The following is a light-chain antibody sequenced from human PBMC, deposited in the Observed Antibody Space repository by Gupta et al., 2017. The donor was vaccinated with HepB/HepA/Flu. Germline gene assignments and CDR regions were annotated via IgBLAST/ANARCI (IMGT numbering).Light chain of an antibody. J-gene: IGLJ2*01. Sequence: QSVLTQPPSASGTPGQRVTFSCSGSSSSFGGNYVYWYQQLPGTAPKLLIYRNNQRPSGVPDRFSGYKSGTSASLAISGLRSEDEADYYCAAWDDSLSAVVFGGGTKLTV. CDR3: AAWDDSLSAVV. CDR1: SSSFGGNY. V-gene: IGLV1-47*01. CDR2: RNN.